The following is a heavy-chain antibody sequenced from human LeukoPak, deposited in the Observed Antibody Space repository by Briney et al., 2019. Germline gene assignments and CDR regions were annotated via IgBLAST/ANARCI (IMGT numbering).Heavy chain of an antibody. J-gene: IGHJ4*02. Sequence: GASVKVSCKASGYIFMSYYMHWVRQAPGQGLEWMGIINPSGGSTSYAQKFQGRVTITRDTSASTAYMELSSPRSEDTAVYYCARRYCSGGSCYSGFDYWGQGTLVTVSS. CDR3: ARRYCSGGSCYSGFDY. CDR2: INPSGGST. CDR1: GYIFMSYY. V-gene: IGHV1-46*01. D-gene: IGHD2-15*01.